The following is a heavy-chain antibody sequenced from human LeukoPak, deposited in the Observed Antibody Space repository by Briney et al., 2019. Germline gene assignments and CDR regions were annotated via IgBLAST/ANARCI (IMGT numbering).Heavy chain of an antibody. V-gene: IGHV1-24*01. CDR2: FDPEDGET. CDR1: GYTLTELS. Sequence: ASVKVSCKVSGYTLTELSMHWVRQAPGKGLEWMGGFDPEDGETIYAQKFQGRVTMTEDTSTDTAYMELSSLRSEDTAVYYCATGQQQLVPHGEGKTYNWFDPWDQGTLVTVSS. J-gene: IGHJ5*02. CDR3: ATGQQQLVPHGEGKTYNWFDP. D-gene: IGHD6-13*01.